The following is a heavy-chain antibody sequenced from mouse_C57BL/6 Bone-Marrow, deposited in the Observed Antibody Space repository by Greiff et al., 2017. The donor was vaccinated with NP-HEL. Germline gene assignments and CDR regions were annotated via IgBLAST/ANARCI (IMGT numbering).Heavy chain of an antibody. Sequence: QVQLQQSGAELVRPGASVTLSCKASGYTFTDYEMHWVKQTPVHGLEWIGAIDPETGGTAYNQKFKGKAILTADKSSSTAYMELRSLTSEDSAVYYCSSQGVPYAMGYWGQGTSVTVAS. CDR3: SSQGVPYAMGY. V-gene: IGHV1-15*01. CDR2: IDPETGGT. CDR1: GYTFTDYE. J-gene: IGHJ4*01.